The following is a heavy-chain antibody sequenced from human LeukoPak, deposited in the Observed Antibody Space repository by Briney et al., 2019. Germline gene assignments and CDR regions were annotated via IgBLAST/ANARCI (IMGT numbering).Heavy chain of an antibody. CDR2: IYYSGST. CDR1: GGSISSYY. D-gene: IGHD4-23*01. CDR3: ARGNWYLHFDY. Sequence: SETLSLTCTVPGGSISSYYWSWIRQPPGKGLEWIGYIYYSGSTNYNPSLKSRVTISVDTSKNQFSLKLSSVTAADTAVYYCARGNWYLHFDYWGQGTLVTVSS. V-gene: IGHV4-59*01. J-gene: IGHJ4*02.